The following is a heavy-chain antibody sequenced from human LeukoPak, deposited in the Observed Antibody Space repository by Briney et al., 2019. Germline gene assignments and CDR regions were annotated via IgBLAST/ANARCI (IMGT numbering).Heavy chain of an antibody. Sequence: PGGSLRLSCAASGFTVSSNYMSWVRQAPGKGLEWVSVIYSGGSTYYADSVKGRFTISRDNSKNTLYLQMNSLRAEDTAVYYCARGGGSCSGGSCYAQTMDVWGQGTTVTVSS. V-gene: IGHV3-53*01. CDR2: IYSGGST. CDR3: ARGGGSCSGGSCYAQTMDV. D-gene: IGHD2-15*01. J-gene: IGHJ6*02. CDR1: GFTVSSNY.